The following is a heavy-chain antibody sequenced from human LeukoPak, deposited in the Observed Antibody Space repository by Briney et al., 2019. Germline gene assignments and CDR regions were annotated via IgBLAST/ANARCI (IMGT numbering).Heavy chain of an antibody. Sequence: WVRQAPGKGLEWIGSIYYSGSTYYNPSLKSRVPISVDTSKNQFSLKLSSVTAADTAVYYCARAKSAEYCSGGSCYQFFDFWGQGTLVIVSS. J-gene: IGHJ4*02. V-gene: IGHV4-39*07. D-gene: IGHD2-15*01. CDR3: ARAKSAEYCSGGSCYQFFDF. CDR2: IYYSGST.